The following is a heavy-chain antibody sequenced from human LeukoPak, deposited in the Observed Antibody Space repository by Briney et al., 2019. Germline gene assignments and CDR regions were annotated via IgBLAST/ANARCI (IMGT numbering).Heavy chain of an antibody. CDR2: ISYDGSNK. Sequence: GGSLRLSCAASGFTFSTYWMSWVRQAPGKGLEWVAVISYDGSNKYYADSVKGRFTISRDNSKNTLYLQMNSLRAEDTAVYYCARSSGWFANEIDYWGQGTLVTVSS. D-gene: IGHD6-19*01. V-gene: IGHV3-30*03. CDR3: ARSSGWFANEIDY. J-gene: IGHJ4*02. CDR1: GFTFSTYW.